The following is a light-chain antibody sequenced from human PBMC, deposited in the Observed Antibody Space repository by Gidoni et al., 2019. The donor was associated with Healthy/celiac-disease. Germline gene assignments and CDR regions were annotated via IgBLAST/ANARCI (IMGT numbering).Light chain of an antibody. J-gene: IGKJ5*01. Sequence: ELVMTHSPATLSVSPGESATLSCRASQSVSSNLAWYQQKPGQAPRLLIYGASTRATGIPARFSGSGSGTEFTLTISSLQSEDFAVYYCQQYNNWITFGQGTRLEIK. CDR2: GAS. V-gene: IGKV3-15*01. CDR3: QQYNNWIT. CDR1: QSVSSN.